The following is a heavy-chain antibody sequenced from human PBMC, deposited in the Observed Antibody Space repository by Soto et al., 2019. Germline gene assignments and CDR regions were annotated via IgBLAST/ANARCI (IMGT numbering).Heavy chain of an antibody. J-gene: IGHJ5*02. Sequence: GGSLRLSCAASGFSFSDYTMNWVRQAPGKGLEWVSSISKGSDYIFYADKVKGRFTISGDNARNSLHLQMTSLRVEDTAVYYCAKDSGCVNNACAYDPWGQGTLVTVSS. CDR2: ISKGSDYI. CDR1: GFSFSDYT. V-gene: IGHV3-21*01. D-gene: IGHD1-20*01. CDR3: AKDSGCVNNACAYDP.